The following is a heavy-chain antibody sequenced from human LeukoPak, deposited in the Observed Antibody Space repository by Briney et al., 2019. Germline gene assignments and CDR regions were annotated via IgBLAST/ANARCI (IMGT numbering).Heavy chain of an antibody. V-gene: IGHV5-51*01. D-gene: IGHD2-2*01. CDR2: IYPGDSDA. CDR3: FTRCHHFDS. Sequence: GESLKISCKGSGDSFTTYWIGWVRQMPGKGLEWMGIIYPGDSDARYSPSFQGQVTFSVDKSNATAHLQWSRLKASDTAVYCGFTRCHHFDSWGQGTLVTVSS. CDR1: GDSFTTYW. J-gene: IGHJ4*02.